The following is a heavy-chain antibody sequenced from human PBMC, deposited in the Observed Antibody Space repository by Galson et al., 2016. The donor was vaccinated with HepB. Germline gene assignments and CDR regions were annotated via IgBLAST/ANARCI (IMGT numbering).Heavy chain of an antibody. Sequence: SLRLSCATSGFNFGDYPMNWFRQAPGKGLEWVGFIRSETYGGKPEYAASLKGRFTISRDASKSIAYLQMNSLETGDTAVYYCARGEWQIDFWGQGTLVTVSS. D-gene: IGHD3-3*01. CDR1: GFNFGDYP. J-gene: IGHJ4*02. CDR2: IRSETYGGKP. V-gene: IGHV3-49*03. CDR3: ARGEWQIDF.